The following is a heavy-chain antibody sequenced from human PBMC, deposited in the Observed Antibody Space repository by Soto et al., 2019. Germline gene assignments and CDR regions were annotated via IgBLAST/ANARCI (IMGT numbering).Heavy chain of an antibody. CDR2: ITGNGGST. Sequence: EVQLLESGGDLVQPGGSLRLSCAASGFTFSTYALSWVRQAPGKGLEWASAITGNGGSTYYADSVRGRFTISRDNSKNTLYLQMSSLRAEDTAVYYCAKNSAATIRVGYDYWGQGTLVTVSS. D-gene: IGHD5-12*01. CDR1: GFTFSTYA. J-gene: IGHJ4*02. V-gene: IGHV3-23*01. CDR3: AKNSAATIRVGYDY.